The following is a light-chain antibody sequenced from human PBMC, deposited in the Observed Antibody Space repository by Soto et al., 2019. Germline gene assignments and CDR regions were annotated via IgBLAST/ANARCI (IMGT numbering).Light chain of an antibody. J-gene: IGKJ3*01. CDR1: QGISSY. V-gene: IGKV1-9*01. Sequence: DIQLTQSPSFLSASIEDRVTITCRASQGISSYLAWYQQKPGKAPELLIYGASTLQSGVPSRFSGSGSGTEFTLTISSLQPEDFATYYCQQFNSYPLTFGPGTKVDIK. CDR2: GAS. CDR3: QQFNSYPLT.